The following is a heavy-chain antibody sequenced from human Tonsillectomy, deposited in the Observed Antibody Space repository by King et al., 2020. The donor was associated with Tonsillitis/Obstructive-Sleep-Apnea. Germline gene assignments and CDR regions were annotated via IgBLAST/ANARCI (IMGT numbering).Heavy chain of an antibody. Sequence: QLVQSGSELKKPGASVKVSCKASGYTITSYALNWVRQAPGQGLEWMGWINTNTGNPTYVQDFIGRFVFSWDTSVSTAYLQISSLEAEDTAVYYCARDSNGGYDGYDLDFWGQGTLVTVSS. CDR1: GYTITSYA. J-gene: IGHJ4*02. D-gene: IGHD5-12*01. CDR3: ARDSNGGYDGYDLDF. V-gene: IGHV7-4-1*02. CDR2: INTNTGNP.